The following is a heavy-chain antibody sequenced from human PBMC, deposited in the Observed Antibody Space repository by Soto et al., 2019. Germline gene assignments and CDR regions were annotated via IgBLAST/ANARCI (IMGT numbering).Heavy chain of an antibody. CDR1: GYTFISYG. D-gene: IGHD3-10*01. CDR2: ISAYNNNT. V-gene: IGHV1-18*01. J-gene: IGHJ6*02. Sequence: QVQLVQSGAEVKKPGASVKVSCKASGYTFISYGISWVRQAPGQGLEWMGWISAYNNNTNYSQKIQGRVTMTTDTSTSQVHMQLRNLSAHDKAVYYCAIVTSVRGGQYGMDVWGQGTTVTVSS. CDR3: AIVTSVRGGQYGMDV.